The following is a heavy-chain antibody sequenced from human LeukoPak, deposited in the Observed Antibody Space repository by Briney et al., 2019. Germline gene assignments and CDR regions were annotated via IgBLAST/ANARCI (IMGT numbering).Heavy chain of an antibody. CDR2: IYHSGST. CDR3: ARDVRDEGFDY. CDR1: GGSISSSSYY. J-gene: IGHJ4*02. Sequence: PSETLSLTCTVSGGSISSSSYYWGWIRQPPGKGLEWIGTIYHSGSTYYNPSLKSRVTISVDTSKNQFSLKLSSVTAADTAVYYCARDVRDEGFDYWGQGTLVTVSS. V-gene: IGHV4-39*07.